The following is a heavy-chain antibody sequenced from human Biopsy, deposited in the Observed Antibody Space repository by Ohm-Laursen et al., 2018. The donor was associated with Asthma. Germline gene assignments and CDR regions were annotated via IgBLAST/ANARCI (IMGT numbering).Heavy chain of an antibody. Sequence: SLRLSCSASGFTFGSYAMHWVRQAPGKGLEWVAVICYDGSNKYYADSVKGRFTISRDNSKNTLYLQMNSLRAEDTAVYYCARDLHPTNHLGELSEGFDYWGQGTLVTVSS. CDR1: GFTFGSYA. CDR3: ARDLHPTNHLGELSEGFDY. CDR2: ICYDGSNK. V-gene: IGHV3-30-3*01. J-gene: IGHJ4*02. D-gene: IGHD3-16*02.